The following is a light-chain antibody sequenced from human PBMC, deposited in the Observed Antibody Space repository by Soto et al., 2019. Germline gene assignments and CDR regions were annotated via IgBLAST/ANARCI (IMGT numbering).Light chain of an antibody. V-gene: IGKV3-20*01. CDR1: QSVSSNF. Sequence: EIVLTQSPGTLSLSPGERATLSCRASQSVSSNFLAWFQQQPGQAPRLLVYAASRRVTGIPDSFSGSGSGTDFTLTISRLEHEDFAVYFCQQYGGSPITFGQGTRLEIK. CDR2: AAS. J-gene: IGKJ5*01. CDR3: QQYGGSPIT.